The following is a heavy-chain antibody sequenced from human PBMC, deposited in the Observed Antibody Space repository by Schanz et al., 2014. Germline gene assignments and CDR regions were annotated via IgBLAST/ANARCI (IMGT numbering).Heavy chain of an antibody. CDR2: ISGSGGST. CDR3: ARAGYCTSGSCSLFVSDY. V-gene: IGHV3-23*01. CDR1: GFSFSSYA. Sequence: EVQLLESGGGLVQPGGSLRLSCAASGFSFSSYAMGWVRQARGKGLECVSAISGSGGSTYYADSVKGRFTISRDNSKNTLYLQMNSLRAEDTAVYYCARAGYCTSGSCSLFVSDYWGQGTLVTVST. J-gene: IGHJ4*02. D-gene: IGHD2-2*03.